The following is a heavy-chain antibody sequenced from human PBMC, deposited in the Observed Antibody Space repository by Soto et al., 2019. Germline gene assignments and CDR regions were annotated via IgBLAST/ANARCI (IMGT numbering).Heavy chain of an antibody. Sequence: ASVKVSCKASGYTFTGYYMHWVRQAPGQGLEWMGWINPNSGGTNYAQKFQGWVTMTRDTSISTAYMELSRLRSDDTAVYYCARDRGGHCSGGSCYDYWGQGTLVTVSS. CDR3: ARDRGGHCSGGSCYDY. V-gene: IGHV1-2*04. CDR1: GYTFTGYY. CDR2: INPNSGGT. D-gene: IGHD2-15*01. J-gene: IGHJ4*02.